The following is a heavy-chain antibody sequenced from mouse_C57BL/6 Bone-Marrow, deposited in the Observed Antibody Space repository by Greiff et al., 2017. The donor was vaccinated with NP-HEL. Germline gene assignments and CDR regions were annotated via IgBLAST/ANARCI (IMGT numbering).Heavy chain of an antibody. CDR3: ATNYYGSSYPSYWYFDV. CDR1: GYTFTSYW. D-gene: IGHD1-1*01. V-gene: IGHV1-74*01. J-gene: IGHJ1*03. Sequence: QVQLKQPGAELVKPGASVKVSCKASGYTFTSYWMHWVKQRPGQGLEWIGRIHPSDSDTNYNQKFKGKATLTVDKSSSTAYMQLSSLTSEDSAVYYCATNYYGSSYPSYWYFDVWGTGTTVTVSS. CDR2: IHPSDSDT.